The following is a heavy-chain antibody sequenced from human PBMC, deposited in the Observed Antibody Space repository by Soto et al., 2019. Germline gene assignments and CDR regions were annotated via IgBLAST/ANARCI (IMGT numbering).Heavy chain of an antibody. CDR1: GGPINSSSYF. CDR2: IYYSGST. J-gene: IGHJ5*02. Sequence: SETLSLTCSVSGGPINSSSYFWGWVRQPPGKGLEWIGSIYYSGSTYYNPSLRSRVIISVDTSKNQFSLKLSSVTAADTAVFYCARHYSSGSRNWFDPWGQGTLVTVSS. V-gene: IGHV4-39*01. D-gene: IGHD6-19*01. CDR3: ARHYSSGSRNWFDP.